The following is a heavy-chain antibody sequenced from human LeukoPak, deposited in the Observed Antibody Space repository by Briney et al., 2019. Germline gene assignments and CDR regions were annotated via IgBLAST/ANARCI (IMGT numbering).Heavy chain of an antibody. CDR3: ARNSPIRASPFDY. D-gene: IGHD4-23*01. Sequence: GGSLRLSCAASGFTFSSYSMNWVRQAPGKGLEWVSSISSSSSYIYYADSVKGRFTISRDNAKNSLYLQMNSLRAEDTAVYYCARNSPIRASPFDYWGQGTLVTVSS. J-gene: IGHJ4*02. CDR2: ISSSSSYI. CDR1: GFTFSSYS. V-gene: IGHV3-21*01.